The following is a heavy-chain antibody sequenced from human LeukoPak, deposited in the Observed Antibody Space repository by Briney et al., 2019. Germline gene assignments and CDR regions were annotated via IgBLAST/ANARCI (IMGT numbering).Heavy chain of an antibody. CDR3: AKDKSAARSHAFDI. Sequence: GGSLRLSCVGSGFTFHSYAMSWVRQAPGKGLEWVSTITGGGADTHYADSVKGRFTSSRDNPKNTLYLQMNSLRAEDTAVYYCAKDKSAARSHAFDIWGQGTMVTVSS. V-gene: IGHV3-23*01. CDR2: ITGGGADT. CDR1: GFTFHSYA. D-gene: IGHD6-6*01. J-gene: IGHJ3*02.